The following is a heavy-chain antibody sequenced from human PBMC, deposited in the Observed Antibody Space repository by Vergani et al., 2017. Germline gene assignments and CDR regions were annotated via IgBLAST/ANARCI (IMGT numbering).Heavy chain of an antibody. CDR3: AREGFYDYVWGSYRLRGGYYFDY. Sequence: QVQLVQSGAEVKKPGASVKVSCKASGYTFTSYGISWVRQAPGQGLEWMGWIRAYNGNTKDSQKFQGRVTITRDTSASTAYMELSSLRSEDTAVYYCAREGFYDYVWGSYRLRGGYYFDYWGQGTLVTVSS. CDR1: GYTFTSYG. V-gene: IGHV1-18*04. CDR2: IRAYNGNT. D-gene: IGHD3-16*02. J-gene: IGHJ4*02.